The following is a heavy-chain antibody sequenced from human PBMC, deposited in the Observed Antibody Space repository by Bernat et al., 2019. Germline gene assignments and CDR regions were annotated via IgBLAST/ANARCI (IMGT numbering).Heavy chain of an antibody. J-gene: IGHJ4*02. CDR3: TTKRTPRKCNGGHCYDS. Sequence: EVQLLESGGGLVKPGGSLRLSCAASGFTFIDAWMNWVRQAPGKGLEFNGRIKRKADGGTTDYAAPVKGRFTISRDDSQNMVYLQMNDLKTDDTSLYYCTTKRTPRKCNGGHCYDSWGQGALFTVSS. CDR1: GFTFIDAW. D-gene: IGHD2-15*01. CDR2: IKRKADGGTT. V-gene: IGHV3-15*01.